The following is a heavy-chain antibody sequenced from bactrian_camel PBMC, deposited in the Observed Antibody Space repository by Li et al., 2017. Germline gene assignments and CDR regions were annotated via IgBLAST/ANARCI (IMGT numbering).Heavy chain of an antibody. CDR2: IWSGTGSA. CDR3: AAEYSCVKTVVGGTPSREDLRF. Sequence: VQLVESGEGSVQAGGSLTLSCRPSRYRSSWCMYWFRQTPGDGREGVAAIWSGTGSAYYADSVKGRFTISHDNAKNTLYLQMNTLKPEDTALYMCAAEYSCVKTVVGGTPSREDLRFWGQGTQVTVS. D-gene: IGHD6*01. V-gene: IGHV3S31*01. CDR1: RYRSSWC. J-gene: IGHJ6*01.